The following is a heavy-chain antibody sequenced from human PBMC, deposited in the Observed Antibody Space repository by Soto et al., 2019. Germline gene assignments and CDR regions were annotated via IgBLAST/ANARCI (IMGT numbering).Heavy chain of an antibody. Sequence: QVQLVQSGAEVKKPGASVKVSCKASGYTFTSYDINWVRQATGQGLEWMGWMNPNSGNTGYAQKSKGRVTMPRNTSIRTAYMELSSLRSEDTAVYYCAITHLTFGEHHYWGQGTLVTVSS. CDR3: AITHLTFGEHHY. D-gene: IGHD3-10*01. V-gene: IGHV1-8*01. CDR2: MNPNSGNT. CDR1: GYTFTSYD. J-gene: IGHJ4*02.